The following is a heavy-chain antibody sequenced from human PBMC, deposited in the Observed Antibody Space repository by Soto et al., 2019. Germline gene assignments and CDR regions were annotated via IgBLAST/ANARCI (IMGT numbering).Heavy chain of an antibody. J-gene: IGHJ5*02. Sequence: VVSVKVSCKASGYTFSNYYVHWVRQAPGQGLEWMGIINPSGGSTHFAQKFQGRVTMTSDTSTSTVYMELSSLTSEDTAVYYCARKAYYYDAGSFDPWGQGTLVTVSS. D-gene: IGHD3-22*01. CDR3: ARKAYYYDAGSFDP. CDR2: INPSGGST. CDR1: GYTFSNYY. V-gene: IGHV1-46*01.